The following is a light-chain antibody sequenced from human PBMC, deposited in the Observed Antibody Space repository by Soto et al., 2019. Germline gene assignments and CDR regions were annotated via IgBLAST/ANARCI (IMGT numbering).Light chain of an antibody. CDR2: GAS. V-gene: IGKV3-20*01. CDR1: QSVSSSY. J-gene: IGKJ1*01. CDR3: QQYGSSSWT. Sequence: EIVLTQAPGTLSLSSGERATLSCRASQSVSSSYLAWYQQKPGQAPRLLIYGASSRATGIPDRFSGSGSGTDFTLTISRLEPEDFAVYYCQQYGSSSWTFGQGTKVE.